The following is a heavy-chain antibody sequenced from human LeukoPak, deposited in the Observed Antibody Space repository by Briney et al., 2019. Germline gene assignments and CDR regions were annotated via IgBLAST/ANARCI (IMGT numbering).Heavy chain of an antibody. V-gene: IGHV1-2*02. CDR3: ARRSYGYSGIDY. J-gene: IGHJ4*02. Sequence: ASVKVSCKASGYTFTGYYMHWVRQAPGQGLEWMGWINPNSGGTNYAQKFQGRVTMTRDTSISTAYMEPSRLRSDDTAVYYCARRSYGYSGIDYWGQGTLVTVSS. CDR2: INPNSGGT. CDR1: GYTFTGYY. D-gene: IGHD5-18*01.